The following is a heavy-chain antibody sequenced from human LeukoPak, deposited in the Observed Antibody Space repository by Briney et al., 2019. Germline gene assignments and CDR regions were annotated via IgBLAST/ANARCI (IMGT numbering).Heavy chain of an antibody. CDR3: ARGPYDSSGYYYVY. V-gene: IGHV3-33*01. D-gene: IGHD3-22*01. CDR2: ICYDGSNK. J-gene: IGHJ4*02. CDR1: GFTFSSYD. Sequence: PGGSLRLSCAASGFTFSSYDMHWVRQAPRKGLEWVAVICYDGSNKYYADSVKGRFTISRDNSTNTLYLQMNRLRAEDTAVYYCARGPYDSSGYYYVYWGQGTLVTVSS.